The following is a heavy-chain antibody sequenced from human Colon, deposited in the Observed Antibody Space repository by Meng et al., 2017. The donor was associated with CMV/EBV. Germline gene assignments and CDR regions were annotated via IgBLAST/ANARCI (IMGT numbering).Heavy chain of an antibody. Sequence: VQLVGTGAEVKKPGASVKVSCKASKGTFTSYPISWVRQGPGQGFEWVGGIITISGTTDYAQKFQGRVTITADESTSTAYMKLSNLRSEDTAIYYCARVICGGDCYLDYWGRGTLVTVSS. D-gene: IGHD2-21*02. V-gene: IGHV1-69*12. J-gene: IGHJ4*02. CDR2: IITISGTT. CDR1: KGTFTSYP. CDR3: ARVICGGDCYLDY.